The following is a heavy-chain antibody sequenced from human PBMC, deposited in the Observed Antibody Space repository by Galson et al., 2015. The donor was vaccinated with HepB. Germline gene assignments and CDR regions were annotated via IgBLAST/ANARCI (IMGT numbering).Heavy chain of an antibody. Sequence: SLRLSCAASGFTFSSYGMHWVRLAPGKGLEWVAVIWYDGSNKYYADSVKGRFTISRDNSKNTLYLQMNSLRAEDTAVYYCARDAPWGRPFMTTVTYYFDYWGQGTLVTVSS. CDR3: ARDAPWGRPFMTTVTYYFDY. CDR2: IWYDGSNK. V-gene: IGHV3-33*08. CDR1: GFTFSSYG. D-gene: IGHD4-17*01. J-gene: IGHJ4*02.